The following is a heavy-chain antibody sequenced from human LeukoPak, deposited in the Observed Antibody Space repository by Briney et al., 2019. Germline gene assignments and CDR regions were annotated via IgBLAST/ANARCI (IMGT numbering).Heavy chain of an antibody. CDR3: ARSSITMVRGVIKSTTSWYHYYNMDV. Sequence: ASVKVSCKASGYTFTSYGISWVRQAPGQGLEWMGWISAYNGNTNYAQKLQGRVTMTTDTSTSTAYMELRSLRSDDTAVYYCARSSITMVRGVIKSTTSWYHYYNMDVWGKGTTVTVSS. V-gene: IGHV1-18*01. CDR1: GYTFTSYG. D-gene: IGHD3-10*01. J-gene: IGHJ6*03. CDR2: ISAYNGNT.